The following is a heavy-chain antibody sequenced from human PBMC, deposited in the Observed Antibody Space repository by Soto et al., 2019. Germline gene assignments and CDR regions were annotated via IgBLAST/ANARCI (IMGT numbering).Heavy chain of an antibody. CDR3: TRGSYGGHFDY. CDR2: INNDGSST. Sequence: LRLSCAASGFTFSSNWMHWVRQPPGKGLVWVSRINNDGSSTNSADSVKGRFTISRDNAKNTLYLQMNSLRAEDTAVYYCTRGSYGGHFDYWGQGTLVTVSS. J-gene: IGHJ4*02. V-gene: IGHV3-74*01. CDR1: GFTFSSNW. D-gene: IGHD4-17*01.